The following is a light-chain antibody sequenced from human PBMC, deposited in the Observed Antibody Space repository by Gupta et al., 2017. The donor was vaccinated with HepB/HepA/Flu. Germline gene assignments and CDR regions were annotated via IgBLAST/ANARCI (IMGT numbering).Light chain of an antibody. J-gene: IGLJ2*01. CDR1: SSDVGGYQF. CDR3: SSYAGTNNLV. Sequence: QSALPQPPSASGSPGPSVTISCTVTSSDVGGYQFVSWYQQHPGKAPKLMIYEVSKRPSGVPDRFSGSKSGNTASLTVSGLQAEDEADYYSSSYAGTNNLVFGGGTKLTVL. V-gene: IGLV2-8*01. CDR2: EVS.